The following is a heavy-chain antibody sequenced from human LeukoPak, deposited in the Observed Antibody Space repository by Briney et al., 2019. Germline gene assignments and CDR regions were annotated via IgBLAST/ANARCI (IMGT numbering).Heavy chain of an antibody. V-gene: IGHV1-2*02. D-gene: IGHD2-15*01. CDR1: GYTFTGYY. CDR2: INPNSGGT. Sequence: GATVKVSCKASGYTFTGYYMHWVRQAPGQGLEWMGWINPNSGGTNYAQKFQGKVTMTRDTSINTAYMEVSRLRYDDTAVYYCALGYCTSGTCLPSHHYWGQGTLVTVSS. CDR3: ALGYCTSGTCLPSHHY. J-gene: IGHJ4*02.